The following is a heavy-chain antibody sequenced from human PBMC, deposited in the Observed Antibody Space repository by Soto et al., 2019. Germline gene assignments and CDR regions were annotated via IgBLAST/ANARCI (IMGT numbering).Heavy chain of an antibody. D-gene: IGHD6-19*01. CDR3: AKDGVAGPRSGGFDP. CDR1: GFTFTSSA. J-gene: IGHJ5*02. V-gene: IGHV1-58*01. Sequence: GASVKVSCKASGFTFTSSAVQWVRQARGQRLEWIGWIVVGSGNTNYAQKFQERVTITRDMSTSTAYMELNSLRAEDTALYYCAKDGVAGPRSGGFDPWGQGTLVTVSS. CDR2: IVVGSGNT.